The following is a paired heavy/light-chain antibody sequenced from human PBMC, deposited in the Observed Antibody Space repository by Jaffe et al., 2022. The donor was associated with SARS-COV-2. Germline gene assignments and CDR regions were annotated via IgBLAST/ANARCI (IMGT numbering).Light chain of an antibody. J-gene: IGLJ1*01. CDR2: RNN. Sequence: QSVLTQPPSVSGAPGQRVSISCTGSSSNIGAGYAVHWYQQLPGTAPKLLIYRNNNRPSGVPDRFSGSQSGTSASLAITGLQAEDEADYFCQSYDSSLSGYVFGTGTKVTVL. V-gene: IGLV1-40*01. CDR3: QSYDSSLSGYV. CDR1: SSNIGAGYA.
Heavy chain of an antibody. Sequence: QITLKESGPTLVKPTQTLTLTCTFSGFSLSTSGVGVGWIRQTPGKALEWLALIYWDDDKRYSPSLKSRLTIAKDTSKNQVVLTMTNMDPVDTATYYCAHRPYSDFTAWHFDYWGQGTLVTVSS. CDR2: IYWDDDK. CDR1: GFSLSTSGVG. CDR3: AHRPYSDFTAWHFDY. D-gene: IGHD1-26*01. V-gene: IGHV2-5*02. J-gene: IGHJ4*02.